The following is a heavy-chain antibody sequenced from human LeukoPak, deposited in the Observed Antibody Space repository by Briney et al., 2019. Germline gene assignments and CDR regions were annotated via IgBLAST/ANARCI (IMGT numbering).Heavy chain of an antibody. J-gene: IGHJ4*02. Sequence: PSETLSFTCTVSGGSISSGGFYWSWIRQHPGKGLEWIGYIYYSGSTYYNQSLKGRLVISVDTSKNQFSLRLGSMTAADTAVYYCARVGDSRAHYPLDFWGQGTLVTVSS. V-gene: IGHV4-31*03. CDR1: GGSISSGGFY. CDR2: IYYSGST. CDR3: ARVGDSRAHYPLDF. D-gene: IGHD3-22*01.